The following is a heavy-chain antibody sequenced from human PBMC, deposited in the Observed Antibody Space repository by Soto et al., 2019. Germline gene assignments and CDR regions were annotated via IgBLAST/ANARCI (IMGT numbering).Heavy chain of an antibody. CDR2: IHYSGST. Sequence: QLQLQESGPGLVKPSETLSLTCTVSGGSISRSTYYWGWIRQPPGKGLEWSGSIHYSGSTYYTPSLKSRVTISVDTSENQFSLRLTSVTAADTAAYYCASQGLTTVQTDFDFWGQGTLVTVSS. J-gene: IGHJ4*02. D-gene: IGHD4-17*01. CDR1: GGSISRSTYY. CDR3: ASQGLTTVQTDFDF. V-gene: IGHV4-39*01.